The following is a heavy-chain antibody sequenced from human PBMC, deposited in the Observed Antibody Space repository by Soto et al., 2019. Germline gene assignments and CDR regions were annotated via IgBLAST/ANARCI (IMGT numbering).Heavy chain of an antibody. Sequence: QVQLVQSGAEVKKPGASVKVSCKASGYTFTSYEINWVRQATGQGLEWLGWMNPNSGNTGYAQKFQGSVTMTRDTSISTAYMELSSLRSEDTAVYYCARCQSGHSSGWSPNDFWGQGILVTASS. D-gene: IGHD6-19*01. J-gene: IGHJ4*02. CDR1: GYTFTSYE. CDR2: MNPNSGNT. V-gene: IGHV1-8*01. CDR3: ARCQSGHSSGWSPNDF.